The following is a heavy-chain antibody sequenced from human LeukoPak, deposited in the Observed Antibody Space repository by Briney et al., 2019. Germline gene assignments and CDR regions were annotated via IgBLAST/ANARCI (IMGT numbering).Heavy chain of an antibody. V-gene: IGHV4-59*01. CDR2: IYYSGST. CDR1: GGSISSYY. Sequence: SETLSLTCAVSGGSISSYYWSWIRQPPGKGLEWIGYIYYSGSTNYNPSLKSRVTISVDTSKNQFSLKLSSVTAADTAVYYCARARPSSGWYINYWGQGTLATVSS. CDR3: ARARPSSGWYINY. J-gene: IGHJ4*02. D-gene: IGHD6-19*01.